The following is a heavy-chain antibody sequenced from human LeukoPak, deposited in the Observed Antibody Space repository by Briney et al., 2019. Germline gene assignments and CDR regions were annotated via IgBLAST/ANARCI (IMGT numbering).Heavy chain of an antibody. V-gene: IGHV3-23*01. CDR2: ISGSGGST. J-gene: IGHJ4*02. CDR1: GFTFSSYA. D-gene: IGHD6-13*01. CDR3: AKLGSSSWYKPLDY. Sequence: GGSLRLSCAASGFTFSSYAMSWVRQAPGKGLEWVSAISGSGGSTYYADSVKGRFTISRDNSKNTPYLQMNSLRAEDTAVYYCAKLGSSSWYKPLDYWGQGTLVTASS.